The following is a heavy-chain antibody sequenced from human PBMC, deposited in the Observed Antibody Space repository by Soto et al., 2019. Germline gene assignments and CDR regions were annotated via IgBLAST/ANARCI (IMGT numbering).Heavy chain of an antibody. D-gene: IGHD3-10*01. V-gene: IGHV4-61*01. CDR2: IYYSGST. CDR3: AREVRGTLIWKGTGFDP. CDR1: GGSVSSGSYY. J-gene: IGHJ5*02. Sequence: SETLSLTCTVSGGSVSSGSYYWSWIRQPPGKGLEWIGYIYYSGSTNYNPSLKSRVTISVDTSKNQFSLKLSSVTAADTAVYYCAREVRGTLIWKGTGFDPWGQGTLVTVSS.